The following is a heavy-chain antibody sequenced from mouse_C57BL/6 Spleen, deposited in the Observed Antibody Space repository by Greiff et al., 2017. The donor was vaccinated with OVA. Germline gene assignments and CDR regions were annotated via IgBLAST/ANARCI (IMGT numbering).Heavy chain of an antibody. V-gene: IGHV1-64*01. CDR3: VITTVGGYAMDY. CDR1: GYTFTSYW. D-gene: IGHD1-1*01. Sequence: VQLQQSGAELVKPGASVKLSCKASGYTFTSYWTHWVKQRPGQGLEWIGMIHPNSGSTHYNEKFKSKATLPVDKSSSTAYIQLSSLTAVDSAVYYFVITTVGGYAMDYWGQGTSVTVSS. J-gene: IGHJ4*01. CDR2: IHPNSGST.